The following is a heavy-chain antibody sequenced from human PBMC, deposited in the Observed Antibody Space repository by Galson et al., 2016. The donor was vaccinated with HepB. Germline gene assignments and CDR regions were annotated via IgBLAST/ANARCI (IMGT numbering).Heavy chain of an antibody. CDR2: ISGSDGST. Sequence: SLRLSCAGSGFTFIDFAMGWVRQAPGKGLEWVSSISGSDGSTYYADSVKGRFAISSETAKNTLFLQMNSLRAEDTAVYYCAKCSGRISHGGGYYYDPSGYPFDYWGQGTLVTVSS. CDR3: AKCSGRISHGGGYYYDPSGYPFDY. D-gene: IGHD3-22*01. V-gene: IGHV3-23*01. CDR1: GFTFIDFA. J-gene: IGHJ4*02.